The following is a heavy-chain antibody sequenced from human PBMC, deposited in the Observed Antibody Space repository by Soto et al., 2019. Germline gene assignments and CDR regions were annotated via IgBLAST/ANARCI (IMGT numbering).Heavy chain of an antibody. J-gene: IGHJ6*02. D-gene: IGHD2-15*01. Sequence: QVQLVESGGGLVKPGGSLRLSCAASGFTFSDYYMSWIRQAPGKGLEWVSYISGSGRTIYYADSVKGRFTVSRDNAKTSLFLQMNSLRAEDTAVYYCARDLVGYYYGMDVWGQGTTVTVSS. CDR1: GFTFSDYY. V-gene: IGHV3-11*01. CDR2: ISGSGRTI. CDR3: ARDLVGYYYGMDV.